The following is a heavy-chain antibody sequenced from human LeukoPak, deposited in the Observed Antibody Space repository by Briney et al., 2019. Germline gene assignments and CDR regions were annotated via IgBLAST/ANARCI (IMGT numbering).Heavy chain of an antibody. Sequence: ASVKASCKVPGYTLTELSMHWVRQAPGKGLEWMGGFDPEDGETIYAQKFQGRVTMTEDTSTDTAYMELSSLRSEDTAVYYCATSLLDYYYYGMDVWGQGTTVTVSS. CDR2: FDPEDGET. V-gene: IGHV1-24*01. J-gene: IGHJ6*02. CDR1: GYTLTELS. CDR3: ATSLLDYYYYGMDV.